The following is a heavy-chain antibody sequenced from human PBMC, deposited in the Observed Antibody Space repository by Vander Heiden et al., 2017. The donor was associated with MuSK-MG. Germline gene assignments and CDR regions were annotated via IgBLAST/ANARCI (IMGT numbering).Heavy chain of an antibody. CDR1: GGSFSGSSHY. Sequence: QLQLQESGPGLVKPSETLSLSCNVSGGSFSGSSHYWGWIRQPPGKGLEWIGGIYYSASSRYKTSRKRRATISVEKSKKQLSGKLTAVNEEDKDMYYCARHTYDEFGSGYCDRLEPWGQGAQVQVS. CDR3: ARHTYDEFGSGYCDRLEP. J-gene: IGHJ5*02. V-gene: IGHV4-39*01. CDR2: IYYSASS. D-gene: IGHD3-3*01.